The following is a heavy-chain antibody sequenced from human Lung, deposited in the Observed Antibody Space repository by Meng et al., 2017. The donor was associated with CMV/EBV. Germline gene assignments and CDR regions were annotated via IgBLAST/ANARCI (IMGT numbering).Heavy chain of an antibody. Sequence: QLVESGGGLVKPGRSLRLSCAASGITFNTYSMNWVRQPPGKGLVWVATISSRSTYIYYADLGEGRFTISRDNVQNFLYLQMNSLSAEDTAVYYCATESPGFSSSFDNWGQGTLVTVSS. J-gene: IGHJ4*02. D-gene: IGHD6-19*01. CDR2: ISSRSTYI. CDR3: ATESPGFSSSFDN. V-gene: IGHV3-21*01. CDR1: GITFNTYS.